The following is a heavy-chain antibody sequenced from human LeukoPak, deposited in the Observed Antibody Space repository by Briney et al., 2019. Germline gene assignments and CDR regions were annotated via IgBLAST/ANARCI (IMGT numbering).Heavy chain of an antibody. Sequence: GGSLRLSCAASGFSFNNYWMSWVRQAPGKGLEWVANIKQDGGNEKYYVDSVKGRFTISRDNAKNSLYLQMNSLRAEDTAVYYCARVYSSSSGKNAFDIWGQGTMVTVSS. J-gene: IGHJ3*02. D-gene: IGHD6-6*01. V-gene: IGHV3-7*03. CDR3: ARVYSSSSGKNAFDI. CDR2: IKQDGGNEK. CDR1: GFSFNNYW.